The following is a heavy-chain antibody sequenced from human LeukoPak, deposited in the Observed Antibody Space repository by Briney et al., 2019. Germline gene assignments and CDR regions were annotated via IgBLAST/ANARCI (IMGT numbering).Heavy chain of an antibody. D-gene: IGHD3-3*01. CDR1: GGSFSGYY. CDR3: ARDNPYYDFWSGYYMSGMDV. Sequence: PSETLSLTCAVYGGSFSGYYWSWIRQPPGKGLEWIGEINHSGSTNYNPSLKSRVTISVDTSKNQFSLKLSSVTAADTAVYYCARDNPYYDFWSGYYMSGMDVWGQGTTVTVSS. V-gene: IGHV4-34*01. CDR2: INHSGST. J-gene: IGHJ6*02.